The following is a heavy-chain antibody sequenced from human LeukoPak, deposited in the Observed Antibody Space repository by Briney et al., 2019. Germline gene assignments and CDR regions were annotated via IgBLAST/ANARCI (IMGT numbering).Heavy chain of an antibody. J-gene: IGHJ3*01. Sequence: ASVKVSCKASGYTFTSYGISWVRQAPGQGLEWMGWTSAYNGNTNYAQKLQGRVTMTTDTSTTTAYMELGSLRSDDTAVYYCARYSSGWDGTAFDVWGQGTMVTVSS. V-gene: IGHV1-18*01. CDR1: GYTFTSYG. CDR3: ARYSSGWDGTAFDV. CDR2: TSAYNGNT. D-gene: IGHD6-19*01.